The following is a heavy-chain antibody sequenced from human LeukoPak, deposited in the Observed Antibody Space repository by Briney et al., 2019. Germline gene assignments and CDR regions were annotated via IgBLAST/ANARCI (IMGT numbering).Heavy chain of an antibody. CDR1: GYTFTNYG. Sequence: ASMKVSCKASGYTFTNYGISWVRQAPGQGLEWMGWISAYNGNTNYAQKLRGRVTMTRGTSTSTAYMELRSLRSDDTAVYYCARDEGYCTSTTCYFPDYWGQGTLVTVSS. CDR2: ISAYNGNT. J-gene: IGHJ4*02. V-gene: IGHV1-18*04. D-gene: IGHD2-2*01. CDR3: ARDEGYCTSTTCYFPDY.